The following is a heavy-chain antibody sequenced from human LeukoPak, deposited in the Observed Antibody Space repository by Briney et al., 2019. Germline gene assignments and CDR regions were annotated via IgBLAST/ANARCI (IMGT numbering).Heavy chain of an antibody. CDR1: GFTFSSYA. J-gene: IGHJ4*02. D-gene: IGHD2-15*01. CDR2: ISGSGGST. V-gene: IGHV3-23*01. CDR3: AKDLSPLTLVVXLIDY. Sequence: PGGSLRLSCAASGFTFSSYAMSWVRQAPGKGLEWGSAISGSGGSTYYADSVKGRFTISRDNSKNTLYLQMNSLRAEDTAVYYCAKDLSPLTLVVXLIDYWGQGTLVTVSS.